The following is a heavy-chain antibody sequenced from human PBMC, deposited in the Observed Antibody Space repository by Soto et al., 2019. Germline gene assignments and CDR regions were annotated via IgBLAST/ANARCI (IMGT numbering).Heavy chain of an antibody. CDR2: IKSKTDGGTT. D-gene: IGHD3-22*01. J-gene: IGHJ3*02. CDR3: TTPEYYDSSGYYYDAFDI. CDR1: GFTFSNAW. Sequence: GESLKISCAASGFTFSNAWMSWVRQAPGKGLEWVGRIKSKTDGGTTDYAAPVKGRFTISRDDSKNTLYLQMNSLKTEDTAVYYCTTPEYYDSSGYYYDAFDIWGQGTMVTVSS. V-gene: IGHV3-15*01.